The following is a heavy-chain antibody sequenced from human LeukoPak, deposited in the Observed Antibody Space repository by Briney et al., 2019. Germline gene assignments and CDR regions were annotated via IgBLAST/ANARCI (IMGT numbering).Heavy chain of an antibody. D-gene: IGHD5-24*01. V-gene: IGHV3-21*01. CDR3: ARGEEMATIKGTFDY. CDR1: GFTFSSYS. J-gene: IGHJ4*02. Sequence: GGSLRLSCAASGFTFSSYSMNWVRQAPGKGLEWVSSISSSSSYIYYADSVKGRITISRDNAKNSLYLQMNSLRAEDTAVYYCARGEEMATIKGTFDYWGQGTLVTVSS. CDR2: ISSSSSYI.